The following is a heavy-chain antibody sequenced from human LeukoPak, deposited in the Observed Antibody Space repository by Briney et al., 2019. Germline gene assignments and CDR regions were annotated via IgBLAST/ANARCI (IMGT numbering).Heavy chain of an antibody. Sequence: GGSLRLSCAASRFTFSNYWMHWVRQAPGKGLVWVSRINSDGSSISYADSVKGRFTISRDNAKNTLYLQMNSLRAEDTSVYYCARRAAALGAFDYWGQGTLVTVSS. CDR1: RFTFSNYW. CDR3: ARRAAALGAFDY. D-gene: IGHD6-13*01. CDR2: INSDGSSI. V-gene: IGHV3-74*01. J-gene: IGHJ4*02.